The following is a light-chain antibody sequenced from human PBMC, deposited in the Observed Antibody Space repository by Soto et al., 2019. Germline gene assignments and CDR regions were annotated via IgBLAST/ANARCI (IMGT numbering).Light chain of an antibody. J-gene: IGLJ1*01. CDR2: HXX. Sequence: QSVLTQPASVSGSPGQSITTSCTGTSSDIGHYDYVSWYQQHPGKAPKLMIYHXXXRPSGVSNRYSGSKSGNSASLTISGLQADDEAEYYCCSLTTSHTYVFGSGTKVTVL. CDR3: CSLTTSHTYV. V-gene: IGLV2-14*03. CDR1: SSDIGHYDY.